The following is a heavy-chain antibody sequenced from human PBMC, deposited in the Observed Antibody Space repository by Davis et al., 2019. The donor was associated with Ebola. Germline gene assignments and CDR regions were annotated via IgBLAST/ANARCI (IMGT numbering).Heavy chain of an antibody. J-gene: IGHJ4*02. Sequence: MPSETLSLTCIVSGGSFTNTPYYWGWIRQPPGKGLEWIGSIYYTGNTYYNPSLRSRVTISIDTSKNQFSLKLTSVTAADTAVYYCARQNDRYRTGWGLDFDYWAQGTLVTVSS. CDR3: ARQNDRYRTGWGLDFDY. V-gene: IGHV4-39*01. CDR2: IYYTGNT. D-gene: IGHD6-19*01. CDR1: GGSFTNTPYY.